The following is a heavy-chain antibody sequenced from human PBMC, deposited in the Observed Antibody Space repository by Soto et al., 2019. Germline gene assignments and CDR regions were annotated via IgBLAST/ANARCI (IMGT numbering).Heavy chain of an antibody. D-gene: IGHD6-13*01. J-gene: IGHJ6*02. V-gene: IGHV3-30-3*01. CDR3: ASDIAPGAAYYGMDV. CDR2: ISYDGSNK. CDR1: GFTFSSYA. Sequence: QVQLVESGGGVVQPGRSLRLSCAASGFTFSSYAMHWVRQAPGKGLEWVAVISYDGSNKYYADSVKGRFTISRDNSKNTLYLQMTSLRAEDTAVYYGASDIAPGAAYYGMDVWGQGTTVTVSS.